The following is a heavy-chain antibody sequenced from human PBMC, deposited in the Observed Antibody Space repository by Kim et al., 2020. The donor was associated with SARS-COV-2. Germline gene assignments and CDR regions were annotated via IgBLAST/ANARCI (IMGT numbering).Heavy chain of an antibody. D-gene: IGHD2-15*01. CDR1: GYTFTTYA. CDR2: INTKTGNP. CDR3: ARDVPIVESGTGDY. Sequence: ASVKVSCKASGYTFTTYALNWVRQAPGQGLEWMGWINTKTGNPTYAQGFTGRFVFSLDTSVTTAYLQIISLKAEDTAFYYCARDVPIVESGTGDYWGQGTLVTVSS. V-gene: IGHV7-4-1*02. J-gene: IGHJ4*02.